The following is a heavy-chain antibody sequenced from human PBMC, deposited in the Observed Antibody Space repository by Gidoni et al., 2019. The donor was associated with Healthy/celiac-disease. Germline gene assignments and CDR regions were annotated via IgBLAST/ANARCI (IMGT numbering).Heavy chain of an antibody. CDR1: GFTVVSNY. D-gene: IGHD2-15*01. CDR2: IDSGGST. CDR3: ARRVVVAATPFQIADY. V-gene: IGHV3-53*01. J-gene: IGHJ4*02. Sequence: EVQLVESGGGLIQPGGSLRLSCAASGFTVVSNYMSWVGQAPGKGLEWVEVIDSGGSTYYADSVKGRFTISRDNSKNTLYLQMNSLRAEDTAVYYCARRVVVAATPFQIADYWGQGTLVTVSS.